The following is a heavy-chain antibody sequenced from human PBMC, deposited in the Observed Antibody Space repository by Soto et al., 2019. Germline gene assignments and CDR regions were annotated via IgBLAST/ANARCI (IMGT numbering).Heavy chain of an antibody. D-gene: IGHD1-26*01. CDR3: AKDSPVSGNYQDLDY. CDR1: GFTFSGYA. V-gene: IGHV3-23*01. CDR2: LTPGGETT. Sequence: PGGSLRLSCAAFGFTFSGYAMTWVRQAPGKGLEWVSALTPGGETTYHIDSVKGRFTISRDNAKNTLYLQMNSLTDADTAVYYCAKDSPVSGNYQDLDYWGPGTLVTVSS. J-gene: IGHJ4*02.